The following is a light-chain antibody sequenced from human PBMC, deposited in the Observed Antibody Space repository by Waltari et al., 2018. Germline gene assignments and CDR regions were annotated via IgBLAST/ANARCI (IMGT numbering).Light chain of an antibody. J-gene: IGKJ2*01. CDR2: GAS. Sequence: VLTHSPGTLSLSPGGRATLSCRASQSLTKRYLAWYQQKPGQAPRRLIYGASSRAAGSPDRFSGSGSGTDFTLTISRLEPEDFAVYYCQQYGSSVLYTFGQGTKLEIK. CDR3: QQYGSSVLYT. V-gene: IGKV3-20*01. CDR1: QSLTKRY.